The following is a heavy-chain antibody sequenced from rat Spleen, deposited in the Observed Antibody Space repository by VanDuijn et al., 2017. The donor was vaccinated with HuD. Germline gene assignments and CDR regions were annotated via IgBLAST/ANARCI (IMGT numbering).Heavy chain of an antibody. Sequence: QVQLKESGPGLVQPSQTLSLTCTVSGFSLISYHVSWVRQPPGKGLEWMGVIWTGGSTTYNSLLKSRLSITWDTSKSQVFLKMNSLQTDDTAIYFCTRGENVYYFDYWGQGTLVTVAS. CDR3: TRGENVYYFDY. CDR2: IWTGGST. D-gene: IGHD1-1*01. CDR1: GFSLISYH. J-gene: IGHJ3*01. V-gene: IGHV2-43*01.